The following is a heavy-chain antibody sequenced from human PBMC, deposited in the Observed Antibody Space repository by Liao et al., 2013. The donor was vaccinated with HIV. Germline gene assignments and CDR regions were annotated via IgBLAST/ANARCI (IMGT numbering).Heavy chain of an antibody. CDR3: ARITGYSSGWYDYYFDY. CDR2: ISYSGNT. Sequence: QAQLQESGPGLVKPSETLSLTCTVSGGSISSYYWSWIRQPPGKGLEWIGYISYSGNTDYNPSLKSRVTMSLDTSKNQFSLKLSSVTAADTAVYYCARITGYSSGWYDYYFDYWGQGTLVTVSS. CDR1: GGSISSYY. J-gene: IGHJ4*02. V-gene: IGHV4-59*01. D-gene: IGHD6-19*01.